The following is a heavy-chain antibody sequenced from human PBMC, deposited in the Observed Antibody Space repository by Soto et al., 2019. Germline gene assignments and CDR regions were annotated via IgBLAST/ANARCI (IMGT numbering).Heavy chain of an antibody. CDR1: GFSFSVHF. Sequence: EVQLLESGGGLVQPGGSLRLSCAASGFSFSVHFMSWVRQAPGKGLEWVSGISTFGDTTYYADSVKGRFTISRDNSKNTLYLQLNNLRADDTAVYYCAKYGQQIPFDYWGQGSPVTVSS. J-gene: IGHJ4*02. CDR2: ISTFGDTT. D-gene: IGHD3-10*01. V-gene: IGHV3-23*01. CDR3: AKYGQQIPFDY.